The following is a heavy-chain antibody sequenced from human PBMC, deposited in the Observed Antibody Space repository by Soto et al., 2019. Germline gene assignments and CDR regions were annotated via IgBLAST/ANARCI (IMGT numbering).Heavy chain of an antibody. CDR1: GYTFTSYA. CDR2: INAGNGNT. Sequence: ASVKVSCKASGYTFTSYAMHWVRQAPGQRLEWMGWINAGNGNTKYSQKFQGRVTITRDTSASTAYMELSSLRSEDTAVYYCARLVDYYYGMDVWGQGTTVTVSS. CDR3: ARLVDYYYGMDV. J-gene: IGHJ6*02. V-gene: IGHV1-3*01.